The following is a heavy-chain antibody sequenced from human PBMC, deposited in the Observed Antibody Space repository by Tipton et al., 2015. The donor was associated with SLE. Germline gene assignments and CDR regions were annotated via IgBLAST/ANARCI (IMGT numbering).Heavy chain of an antibody. CDR3: ASGDYYYYGMDV. J-gene: IGHJ6*02. V-gene: IGHV4-59*11. Sequence: TLSLTCTVSGGSISSHYWSWIRQPPGKGLEWIGYIYYSGSTNYNPSLKSRVTISVDTSKNQFSLKLSSVTAADTAVYYCASGDYYYYGMDVWGQGTTVTVSS. CDR1: GGSISSHY. CDR2: IYYSGST. D-gene: IGHD3-10*01.